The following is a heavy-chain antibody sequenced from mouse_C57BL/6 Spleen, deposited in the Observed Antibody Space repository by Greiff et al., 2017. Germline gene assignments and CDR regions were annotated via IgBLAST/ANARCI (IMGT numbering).Heavy chain of an antibody. CDR3: ARPFYYYGSSFFDY. D-gene: IGHD1-1*01. V-gene: IGHV5-17*01. Sequence: DVMLVESGGGLVKPGGSLKLSCAASGFTFSDYGMHWVRQAPEKGLEWVAYISSGSSTIYYADTVKGRFTISRDNAKNTLFLQMTSLRSEDTAMYYSARPFYYYGSSFFDYWGQGTTLTVSS. CDR1: GFTFSDYG. CDR2: ISSGSSTI. J-gene: IGHJ2*01.